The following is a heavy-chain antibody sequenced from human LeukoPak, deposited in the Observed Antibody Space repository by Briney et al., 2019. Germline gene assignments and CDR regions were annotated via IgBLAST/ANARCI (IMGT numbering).Heavy chain of an antibody. V-gene: IGHV1-2*06. CDR1: GYTFTGYY. CDR2: INPNSGGT. Sequence: ASVKVSCKASGYTFTGYYMHWVRQAPGQGLEWMGRINPNSGGTNYAQKFQGRVTMTRDTSISTAHMELSRLRSDDTAVYYCARGGFKSSAHERTFDYWGQGTLVTVSS. CDR3: ARGGFKSSAHERTFDY. J-gene: IGHJ4*02. D-gene: IGHD3-22*01.